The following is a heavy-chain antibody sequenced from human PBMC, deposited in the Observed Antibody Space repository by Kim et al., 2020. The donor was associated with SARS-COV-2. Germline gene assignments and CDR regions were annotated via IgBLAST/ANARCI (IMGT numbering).Heavy chain of an antibody. V-gene: IGHV4-4*02. J-gene: IGHJ4*02. CDR1: GGSISSNNW. D-gene: IGHD3-9*01. CDR3: ARVPTPDWGSMALVYFDW. Sequence: SETLSLTCAVSGGSISSNNWWSWVRQPPGKGLEWIGEIYHSGSANYNPSLESRVTMSVDKSKNQFSLNLSSVTAADTALYYCARVPTPDWGSMALVYFDWWGQGTLVTVSS. CDR2: IYHSGSA.